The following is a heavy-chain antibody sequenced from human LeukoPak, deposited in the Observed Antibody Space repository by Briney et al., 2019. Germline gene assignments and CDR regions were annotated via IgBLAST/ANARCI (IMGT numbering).Heavy chain of an antibody. Sequence: GKSLRLSGAASGFSFSNYVIQWVRQAPGKGLEWVAVTWSDGSDKYYADSVKGRFSISRDNSKNTLYLQMNSLRAEDTALYFCARAQSATLSYYFDLWGQGTLVTVSS. CDR1: GFSFSNYV. CDR2: TWSDGSDK. V-gene: IGHV3-33*01. J-gene: IGHJ5*02. D-gene: IGHD3-22*01. CDR3: ARAQSATLSYYFDL.